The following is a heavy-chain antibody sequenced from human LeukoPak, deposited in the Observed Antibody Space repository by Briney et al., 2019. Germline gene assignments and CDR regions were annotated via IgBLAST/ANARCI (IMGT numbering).Heavy chain of an antibody. J-gene: IGHJ6*03. CDR3: PREDGDYYYMDV. Sequence: SVKVSCKASGGTFSSYTISWVRQAPGQGLEWMGRIIPILGIANYAQKFQGRVTITADKSTSTAYMELSSLRSDGKAVYYCPREDGDYYYMDVWGKGTTVTVSS. CDR1: GGTFSSYT. CDR2: IIPILGIA. D-gene: IGHD4-17*01. V-gene: IGHV1-69*04.